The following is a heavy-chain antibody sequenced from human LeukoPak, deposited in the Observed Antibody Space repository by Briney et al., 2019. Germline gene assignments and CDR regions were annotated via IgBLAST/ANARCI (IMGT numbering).Heavy chain of an antibody. D-gene: IGHD2-2*01. CDR3: ARDPRYCSSTSCYRSWFDT. V-gene: IGHV1-69*05. CDR2: IIPIFGTA. J-gene: IGHJ5*02. CDR1: GGTFSSYA. Sequence: SVKVSCKASGGTFSSYAISWVRQAPGQGLEWMGGIIPIFGTANYAQKFQGRVTITTDESTSTDYMELSSLRSEDTAVYYCARDPRYCSSTSCYRSWFDTWGQGTLVTVSS.